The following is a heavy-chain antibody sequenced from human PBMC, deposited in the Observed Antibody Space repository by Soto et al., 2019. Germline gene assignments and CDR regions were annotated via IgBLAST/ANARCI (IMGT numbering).Heavy chain of an antibody. CDR3: AKVTFPIAAAGTHYYYGMDV. CDR2: ISGSGGST. J-gene: IGHJ6*02. D-gene: IGHD6-13*01. CDR1: GFTFSSYA. Sequence: GGSLRLSCAASGFTFSSYAMSWVRQAPGKGLEWVSAISGSGGSTYYADSVKGRFTISRDNSKNTLYLQMNSLRAEDTAVYYCAKVTFPIAAAGTHYYYGMDVWGQGTTVTVSS. V-gene: IGHV3-23*01.